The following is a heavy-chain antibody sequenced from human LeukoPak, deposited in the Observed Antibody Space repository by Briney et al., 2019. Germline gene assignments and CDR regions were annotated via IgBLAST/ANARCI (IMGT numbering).Heavy chain of an antibody. V-gene: IGHV3-74*01. CDR2: INSDGSNI. CDR1: GFTLSNYW. CDR3: ASERITISNWFYP. Sequence: GGSLRLSCAASGFTLSNYWMHWVRQAPGKGLVWVSRINSDGSNINYADSVKGGFTISRDNAKNTLYLQMNSLRAEDTAVYYCASERITISNWFYPWGQGTLVTVSS. J-gene: IGHJ5*02. D-gene: IGHD3-9*01.